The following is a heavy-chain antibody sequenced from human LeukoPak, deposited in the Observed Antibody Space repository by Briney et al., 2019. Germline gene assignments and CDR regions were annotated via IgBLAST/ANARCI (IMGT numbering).Heavy chain of an antibody. CDR1: GGSISGSY. J-gene: IGHJ6*03. V-gene: IGHV4-59*01. D-gene: IGHD4-11*01. Sequence: PSETLSLTCTVSGGSISGSYWSWLRQSPGKGLELIGYVSYSGSTTYNPTFKSRVTISVDTSKNQFSLKLSSVTAADTAVYYCARGSSNYPALYYYYYMDVWGKGTTVTVSS. CDR3: ARGSSNYPALYYYYYMDV. CDR2: VSYSGST.